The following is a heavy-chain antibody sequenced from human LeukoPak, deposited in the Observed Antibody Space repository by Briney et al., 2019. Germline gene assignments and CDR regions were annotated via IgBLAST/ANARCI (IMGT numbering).Heavy chain of an antibody. V-gene: IGHV4-4*07. CDR1: GVSISSYY. J-gene: IGHJ4*02. CDR3: VKVGEIWSNGGFFDL. D-gene: IGHD3-16*01. Sequence: SETLSLTCTVSGVSISSYYWSWIRQSAGKGPEWLGRMYSRGTPAYNPSLRSRLTMSMDTSKSQLSLKLTSVTAADTAVYYCVKVGEIWSNGGFFDLWGQGTLVTVSS. CDR2: MYSRGTP.